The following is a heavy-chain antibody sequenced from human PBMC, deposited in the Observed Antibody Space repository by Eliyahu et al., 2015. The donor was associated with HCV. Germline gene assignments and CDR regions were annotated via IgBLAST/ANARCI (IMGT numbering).Heavy chain of an antibody. Sequence: QVQLQESGPGLVKPSETLSLTCTVSGGSISSYYWSWIRQPPGKGLEWIGYIYYSGSTNYNPSLKSRVTISVDTSKNQFSLKLSSVTAADTAVYYCARVSVVVAAYYFDYWGQGTLVTVSS. CDR2: IYYSGST. J-gene: IGHJ4*02. CDR3: ARVSVVVAAYYFDY. D-gene: IGHD2-15*01. CDR1: GGSISSYY. V-gene: IGHV4-59*01.